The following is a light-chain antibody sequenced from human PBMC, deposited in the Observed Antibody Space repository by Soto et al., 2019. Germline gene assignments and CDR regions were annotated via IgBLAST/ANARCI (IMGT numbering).Light chain of an antibody. Sequence: DIQMTQSPSSLSASVGDRVTITCRASQAIGNYLNWYQQKAGKAPNLLIFGATTLQSGVPSRFSGSGYGTNFTLIISVLQPEDFATYYCQQCHATPLTFGQGTRLEIK. CDR2: GAT. CDR3: QQCHATPLT. CDR1: QAIGNY. V-gene: IGKV1-39*01. J-gene: IGKJ5*01.